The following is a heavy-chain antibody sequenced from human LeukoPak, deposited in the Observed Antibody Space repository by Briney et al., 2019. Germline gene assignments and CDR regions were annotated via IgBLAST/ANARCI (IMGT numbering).Heavy chain of an antibody. J-gene: IGHJ4*02. V-gene: IGHV1-8*02. CDR3: ARGNYDFWSGYYGSDY. D-gene: IGHD3-3*01. CDR2: MNPNSGNT. CDR1: GYTFTSYY. Sequence: ASVKVSCKASGYTFTSYYMHWVRQAPGQGLEWMGWMNPNSGNTGYAQKFQGRVTMTRNTSISTAYMELSSLRSEDTAVYYCARGNYDFWSGYYGSDYWGQGTLVTVSS.